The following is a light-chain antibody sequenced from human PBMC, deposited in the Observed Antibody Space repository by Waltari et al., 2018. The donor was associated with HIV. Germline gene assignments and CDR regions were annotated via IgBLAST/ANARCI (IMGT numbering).Light chain of an antibody. J-gene: IGKJ1*01. CDR1: QSIKTY. CDR2: AAS. Sequence: DIQMTQSPSSLSASVGDRVTITCRASQSIKTYVNWYHQQPGKAPKLLIYAASNLQTGVPSRFSGSGSVTDFTLTINSLQPEDLGIYYCQQSYSTPGTFGQGTKVEIK. V-gene: IGKV1-39*01. CDR3: QQSYSTPGT.